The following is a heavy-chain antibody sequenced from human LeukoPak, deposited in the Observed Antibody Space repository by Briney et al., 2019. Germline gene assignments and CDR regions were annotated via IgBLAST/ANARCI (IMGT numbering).Heavy chain of an antibody. D-gene: IGHD5-12*01. CDR3: ARDAGNSGYGCDL. V-gene: IGHV3-69-1*01. CDR2: IRYTSET. CDR1: GFTFSDYY. J-gene: IGHJ5*02. Sequence: NTGGSLRLSCAASGFTFSDYYMSWIRQVPGKGLEWVSHIRYTSETFYADSVEGRFTISRDHARNSLYLQMNNLRGEDTAIYYCARDAGNSGYGCDLWGQGTLVTVSS.